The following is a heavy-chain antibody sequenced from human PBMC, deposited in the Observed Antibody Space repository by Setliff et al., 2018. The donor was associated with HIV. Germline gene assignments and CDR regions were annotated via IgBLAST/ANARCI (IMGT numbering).Heavy chain of an antibody. D-gene: IGHD5-12*01. CDR1: GYTFTSYW. Sequence: GESLKISCQGSGYTFTSYWIGWVRQMPGKGLEWMGIIYPDDSDTRYSPSFQGQVTISADKSISTAYLQWSSLKASDTAMYYCASLRRDGYNFDAFDIWGQGTMVTVSS. V-gene: IGHV5-51*01. J-gene: IGHJ3*02. CDR3: ASLRRDGYNFDAFDI. CDR2: IYPDDSDT.